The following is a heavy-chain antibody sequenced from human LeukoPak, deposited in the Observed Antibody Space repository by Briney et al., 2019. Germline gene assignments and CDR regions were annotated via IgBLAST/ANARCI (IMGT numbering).Heavy chain of an antibody. CDR1: GFTFDDFA. V-gene: IGHV3-21*01. D-gene: IGHD5-12*01. CDR3: ARASSGYDFSIAY. CDR2: ISSSSSYI. Sequence: GRSLRLSCAASGFTFDDFAMHWVRQAPGKGLEWVSSISSSSSYIYYADSVKGRFTISRDNAKNSLYLQMNSLRAEDTAVYYCARASSGYDFSIAYWGQGTLVTVSS. J-gene: IGHJ4*02.